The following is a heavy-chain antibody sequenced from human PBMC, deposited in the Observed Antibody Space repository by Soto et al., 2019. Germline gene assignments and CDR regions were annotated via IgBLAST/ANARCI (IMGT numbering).Heavy chain of an antibody. J-gene: IGHJ4*02. D-gene: IGHD2-2*02. Sequence: EVRLLESGGSLEKPGGSLRLSCGASGFTFASYTMAWVRQAPGKGLECVSMIRSTGGTTYYADSVKGGFTISRDNSRDTLDLQMISLTADDTVLYYCTKDSVVASAIPGGSGVLFESWGQGTQVIVAS. CDR3: TKDSVVASAIPGGSGVLFES. CDR1: GFTFASYT. V-gene: IGHV3-23*01. CDR2: IRSTGGTT.